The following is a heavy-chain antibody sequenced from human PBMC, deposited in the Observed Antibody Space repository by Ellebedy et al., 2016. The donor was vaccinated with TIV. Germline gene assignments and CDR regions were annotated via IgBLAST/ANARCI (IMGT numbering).Heavy chain of an antibody. V-gene: IGHV3-20*04. CDR1: GFTFDDYG. J-gene: IGHJ5*02. D-gene: IGHD2-15*01. CDR2: INWNGGST. Sequence: PGGSLRLSCAASGFTFDDYGMSWVRQAPGKGLEWVSGINWNGGSTGYADSVKGRFTISRDNAKNSLYLQMNSLRAEDTALYYCARTGYCSGGSCWSFDPWGQGTLVTVSS. CDR3: ARTGYCSGGSCWSFDP.